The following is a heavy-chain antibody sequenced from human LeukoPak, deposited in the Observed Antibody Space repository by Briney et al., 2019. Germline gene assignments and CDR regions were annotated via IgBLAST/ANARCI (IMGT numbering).Heavy chain of an antibody. Sequence: GGSLRLSCAASGFTFSSYSMNWVRQAPGKGLEWVSSISSSSSYIYYADSVKGRFTISRDSAKNSLYLQMNSLRAEDTAVYYCARDPEWASVVVPAAIDYWGQGTLVTVSS. CDR2: ISSSSSYI. D-gene: IGHD2-2*01. CDR1: GFTFSSYS. J-gene: IGHJ4*02. CDR3: ARDPEWASVVVPAAIDY. V-gene: IGHV3-21*01.